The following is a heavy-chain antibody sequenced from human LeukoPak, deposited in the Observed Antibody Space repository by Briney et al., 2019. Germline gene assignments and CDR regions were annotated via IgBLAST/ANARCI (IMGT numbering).Heavy chain of an antibody. CDR2: ISASGGST. V-gene: IGHV3-23*01. CDR1: GFTFSSYA. J-gene: IGHJ4*02. CDR3: AKPAKTDYVDY. D-gene: IGHD4/OR15-4a*01. Sequence: GGSLRLSCAASGFTFSSYAMNWVRQAPGKGLEWVSSISASGGSTFYADSVKGRFNISRDNSKNTLYLQMNSLRGEGTAEYYCAKPAKTDYVDYWGQGTLVTVSS.